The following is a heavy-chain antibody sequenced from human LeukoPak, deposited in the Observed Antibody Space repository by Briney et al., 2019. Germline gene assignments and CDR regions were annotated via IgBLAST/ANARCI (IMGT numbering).Heavy chain of an antibody. J-gene: IGHJ4*02. D-gene: IGHD5-24*01. V-gene: IGHV3-53*01. CDR1: GFTVSSNY. CDR2: IYSGGST. Sequence: PGGSLRLSCAASGFTVSSNYMSWVRQAPGKGLEWVSVIYSGGSTYYAGSVKGRFTISRDNSKNTLYLKMNSLRAEDTAVYYCARDSEMATIGSWGQGTLVTVSS. CDR3: ARDSEMATIGS.